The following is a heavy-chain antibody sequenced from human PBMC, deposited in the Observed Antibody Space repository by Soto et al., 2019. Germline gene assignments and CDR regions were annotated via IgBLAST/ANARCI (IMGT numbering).Heavy chain of an antibody. CDR2: ISAYNGNT. J-gene: IGHJ3*02. V-gene: IGHV1-18*01. CDR1: GYTFTSYG. D-gene: IGHD3-22*01. CDR3: ARDITDYHDSTDDAFDI. Sequence: QVQLVQSGAEVKKPGASVKVSCKASGYTFTSYGISWVRQAPGQGLEWMGWISAYNGNTNYAQKLQGRVTMTTDTSTSTAYMELRSLRSDDTAVYYCARDITDYHDSTDDAFDIWGQGTMVTVSS.